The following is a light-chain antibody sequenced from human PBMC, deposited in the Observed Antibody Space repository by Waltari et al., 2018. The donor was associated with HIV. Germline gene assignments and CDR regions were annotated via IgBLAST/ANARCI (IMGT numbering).Light chain of an antibody. J-gene: IGLJ2*01. V-gene: IGLV3-25*03. Sequence: SSALTQTPSVSVSPGQTATITCSGEALPRQYAHWYHQREGQAPFLVIFQDNKRPSGIPERFSASSSGTVLTLTISGVQTEDEGDYYCQTTDRNGVVAFGGGTKVTVL. CDR2: QDN. CDR3: QTTDRNGVVA. CDR1: ALPRQY.